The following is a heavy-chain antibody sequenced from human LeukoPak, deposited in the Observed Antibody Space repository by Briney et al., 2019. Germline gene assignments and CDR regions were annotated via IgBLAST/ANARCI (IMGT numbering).Heavy chain of an antibody. CDR2: IYYSGST. J-gene: IGHJ4*02. CDR1: GGSISSSSYY. CDR3: ARGRGGNSDDY. V-gene: IGHV4-39*01. Sequence: SETLSLTCTVSGGSISSSSYYWGWIRQPPGKGLEWIGSIYYSGSTYYNPSLKSRVTISVDTSKNQFSLKLSSVTAADTAVYYCARGRGGNSDDYWGQGTLVTVSS. D-gene: IGHD4-23*01.